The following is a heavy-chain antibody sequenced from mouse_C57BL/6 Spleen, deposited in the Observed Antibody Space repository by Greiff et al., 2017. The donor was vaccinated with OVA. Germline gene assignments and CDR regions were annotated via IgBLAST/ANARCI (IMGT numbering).Heavy chain of an antibody. Sequence: QVQLQQSGPGLVAPSPRLSITCPVSGFSLTSYAISWVRQPPGTGLAWLGVIWTGGGTNYNSALKSRLSISKDNSKSQVFLKMNSLQTEDTARYYCARKEGDGDYGFAYWGQGTLVTVSA. V-gene: IGHV2-9-1*01. CDR1: GFSLTSYA. D-gene: IGHD2-13*01. CDR2: IWTGGGT. CDR3: ARKEGDGDYGFAY. J-gene: IGHJ3*01.